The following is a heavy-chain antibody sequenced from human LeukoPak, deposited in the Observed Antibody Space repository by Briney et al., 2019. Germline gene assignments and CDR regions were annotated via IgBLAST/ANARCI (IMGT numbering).Heavy chain of an antibody. CDR3: ARDLGAGGTYRGKLDY. CDR2: ISSSSSYI. V-gene: IGHV3-21*01. D-gene: IGHD1-26*01. J-gene: IGHJ4*02. Sequence: GGSLRLSCAASGFTFSSYCMNWVRQAPGKGLEWVSSISSSSSYIYYADSVKGRFTISRDNTKNSLYLQMNSLRAEDTAVYYCARDLGAGGTYRGKLDYWGQGTLVTVSS. CDR1: GFTFSSYC.